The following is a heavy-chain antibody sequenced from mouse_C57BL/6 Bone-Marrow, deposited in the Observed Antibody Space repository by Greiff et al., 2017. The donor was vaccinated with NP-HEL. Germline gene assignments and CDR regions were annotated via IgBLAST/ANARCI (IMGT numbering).Heavy chain of an antibody. CDR1: GYTFTNYW. D-gene: IGHD2-3*01. V-gene: IGHV1-63*01. J-gene: IGHJ3*01. Sequence: QVQLQQSGAELVGPGTSVKMSCKASGYTFTNYWIGWAKQRPGHGLEWIGDIYPGGGYTNYNEKFKGKATLTADKSSSTAYMQFSSRTSEDSAIYYCARLYDGYPWFAYWGQGTLVTVSA. CDR2: IYPGGGYT. CDR3: ARLYDGYPWFAY.